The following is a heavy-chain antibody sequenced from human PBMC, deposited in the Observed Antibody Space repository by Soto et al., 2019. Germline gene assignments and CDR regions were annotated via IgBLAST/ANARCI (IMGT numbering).Heavy chain of an antibody. CDR2: INHSGST. CDR1: GGSFSGFY. J-gene: IGHJ4*02. V-gene: IGHV4-34*01. D-gene: IGHD3-16*01. Sequence: SETLSLTCAVYGGSFSGFYWSWIRQPPGKGLEWSGEINHSGSTNYNPSLESRVTISVDTSKNQFSLKVTSVTAADTAVYYCASALGGYWGRGILVTVSS. CDR3: ASALGGY.